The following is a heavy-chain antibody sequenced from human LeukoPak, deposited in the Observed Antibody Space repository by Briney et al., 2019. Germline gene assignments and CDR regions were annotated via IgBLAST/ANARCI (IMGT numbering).Heavy chain of an antibody. Sequence: WGSLRLSCAASGFTVSSSYMNWVRQAPGKGLEWVSYISRSGSTIFSADSVKGRFTTSRDNAKNSLFLQMNNLRAEDTAVYYCARVSTGSEYFDYWGQGTLVTVSS. CDR1: GFTVSSSY. CDR3: ARVSTGSEYFDY. CDR2: ISRSGSTI. J-gene: IGHJ4*02. V-gene: IGHV3-48*04.